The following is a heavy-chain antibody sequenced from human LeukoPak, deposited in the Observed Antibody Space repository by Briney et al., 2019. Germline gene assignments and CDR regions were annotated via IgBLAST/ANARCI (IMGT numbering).Heavy chain of an antibody. J-gene: IGHJ3*02. Sequence: PGGSLRLSCAASGFTFSNNGINWVRQAPGKGLEWVSAISPSGDITYYADSVQGRFTISRDNSKNMVYVQMNSLRAEDTAVYYCARGLGNYAYSDAFDIWGQGTMVTVSS. V-gene: IGHV3-23*01. CDR2: ISPSGDIT. D-gene: IGHD3-16*01. CDR3: ARGLGNYAYSDAFDI. CDR1: GFTFSNNG.